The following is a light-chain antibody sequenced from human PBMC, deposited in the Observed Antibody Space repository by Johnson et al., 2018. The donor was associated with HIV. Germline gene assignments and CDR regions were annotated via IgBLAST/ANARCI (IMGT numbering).Light chain of an antibody. CDR1: SSNIGNNY. J-gene: IGLJ1*01. CDR2: DNN. V-gene: IGLV1-51*01. Sequence: QSVLTQPPSVSAAPGQKVTISFSGSSSNIGNNYVSWYQQLPGTAPKLLIYDNNKRPSGIPDRFSGSKSGTSATLGITGLQTGDEADYYCGTWDSSLSAGVFGTGTKGTVL. CDR3: GTWDSSLSAGV.